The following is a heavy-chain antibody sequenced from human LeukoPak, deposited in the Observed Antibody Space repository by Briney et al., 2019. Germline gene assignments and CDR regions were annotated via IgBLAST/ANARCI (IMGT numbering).Heavy chain of an antibody. V-gene: IGHV3-7*01. D-gene: IGHD6-19*01. CDR3: ARVFAPASSGWYLLYYYFDY. J-gene: IGHJ4*02. Sequence: GQSLRLSCAASGFTFSSFWMSWVRQVPGGGLEWVASIKQVGSEKYYVDSVKGRFTISRDNAKNSLYLQMNSLRAEDTAVYYCARVFAPASSGWYLLYYYFDYWGQGTLVTVSS. CDR1: GFTFSSFW. CDR2: IKQVGSEK.